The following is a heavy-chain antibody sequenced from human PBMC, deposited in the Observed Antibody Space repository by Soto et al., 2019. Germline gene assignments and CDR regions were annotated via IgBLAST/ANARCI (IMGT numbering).Heavy chain of an antibody. CDR1: GFTFSSYA. D-gene: IGHD3-22*01. CDR3: ASYYYDSSGYSFYFDY. V-gene: IGHV3-23*01. J-gene: IGHJ4*02. Sequence: PGGSLRLSCAASGFTFSSYAMSWVRQAPGKGLEWASAISGSGGSTYYADSVKGRFTISRDNSKNTLYLQMNSLRAEDTAVYYCASYYYDSSGYSFYFDYWGQGTLVTVSS. CDR2: ISGSGGST.